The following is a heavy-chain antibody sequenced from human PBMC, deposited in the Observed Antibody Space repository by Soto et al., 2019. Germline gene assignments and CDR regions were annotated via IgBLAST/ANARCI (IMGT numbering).Heavy chain of an antibody. Sequence: QVQLVQSGAEVKKPGSSVKVSCKASGGTFSSYAISWVRQAPGQGLEWMGGIIPIFGTANYAQKFQGRVTITADESTSTSYMELSSLRSEDTAVYYCAIIWADCSGGSCYGAFDIWGQGTMVTVSS. CDR1: GGTFSSYA. CDR2: IIPIFGTA. CDR3: AIIWADCSGGSCYGAFDI. V-gene: IGHV1-69*01. J-gene: IGHJ3*02. D-gene: IGHD2-15*01.